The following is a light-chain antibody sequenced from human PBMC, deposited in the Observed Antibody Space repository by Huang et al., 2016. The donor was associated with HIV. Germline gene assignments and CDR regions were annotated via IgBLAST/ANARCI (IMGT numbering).Light chain of an antibody. CDR1: QSLLHTNGNNY. V-gene: IGKV2-28*01. CDR3: MQTLQASYT. Sequence: DIVLTQSPLSLTVTPGEPASISCKSSQSLLHTNGNNYLHCYLQKPGQSPQVLIYLASNRASGVPDKFSGSASGTDFTLKISSVGAEDVGVYYCMQTLQASYTFGQGTKLEI. CDR2: LAS. J-gene: IGKJ2*01.